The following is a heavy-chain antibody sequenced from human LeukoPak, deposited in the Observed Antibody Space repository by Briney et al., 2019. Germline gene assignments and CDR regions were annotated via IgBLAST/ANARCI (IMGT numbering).Heavy chain of an antibody. Sequence: PGGSLRLSCAASGFTFTNYAMSWVPQAPGKGLEWVSAISDSGGATYYTDSVKGRFSISRDNSKNTLYLQMNSLRAEDTAVYYCAKSTITGWTAFDYWGQGTLVTVSS. CDR3: AKSTITGWTAFDY. V-gene: IGHV3-23*01. CDR2: ISDSGGAT. J-gene: IGHJ4*02. D-gene: IGHD3/OR15-3a*01. CDR1: GFTFTNYA.